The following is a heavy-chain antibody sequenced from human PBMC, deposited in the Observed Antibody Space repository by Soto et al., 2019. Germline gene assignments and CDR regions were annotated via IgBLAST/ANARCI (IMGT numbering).Heavy chain of an antibody. J-gene: IGHJ6*03. CDR1: GYTFTSYD. CDR2: MNPNSGNT. CDR3: AIDAYYGDSVGSYYYYMDV. V-gene: IGHV1-8*01. Sequence: ASVKVSCKASGYTFTSYDINWVRQATGQGLEWMGWMNPNSGNTGYAQKFQGRVTMTRNTSISTAYMELSSLRSEDTAVYYCAIDAYYGDSVGSYYYYMDVWGKGTTVTVSS. D-gene: IGHD4-17*01.